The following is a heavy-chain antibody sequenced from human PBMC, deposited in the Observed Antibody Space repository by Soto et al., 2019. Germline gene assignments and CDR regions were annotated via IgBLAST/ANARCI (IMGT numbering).Heavy chain of an antibody. CDR3: VTSCYKAYYYGMDV. Sequence: ASVKVSCKASGGTFSSYAISWVRQAPGQGLEWMGGIIPIFGTANYAQKFQGRVTITADESTSTAYMELSSLRSEDTAVYYRVTSCYKAYYYGMDVWGQGTTVTVSS. J-gene: IGHJ6*02. V-gene: IGHV1-69*13. CDR1: GGTFSSYA. D-gene: IGHD2-2*02. CDR2: IIPIFGTA.